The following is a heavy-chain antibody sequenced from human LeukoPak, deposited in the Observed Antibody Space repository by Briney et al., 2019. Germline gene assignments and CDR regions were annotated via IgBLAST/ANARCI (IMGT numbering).Heavy chain of an antibody. Sequence: ASVKVSCKASGYTFTSYGINWVRQAPGQGLEWMGWISAYNGNTNYAQKFQGRVITTTDTLTSTAYMELMSLRSDDTAVYYCARFLIGGGSPHYFDYWGQGTLVTVSS. CDR3: ARFLIGGGSPHYFDY. J-gene: IGHJ4*02. V-gene: IGHV1-18*01. CDR2: ISAYNGNT. CDR1: GYTFTSYG. D-gene: IGHD2-15*01.